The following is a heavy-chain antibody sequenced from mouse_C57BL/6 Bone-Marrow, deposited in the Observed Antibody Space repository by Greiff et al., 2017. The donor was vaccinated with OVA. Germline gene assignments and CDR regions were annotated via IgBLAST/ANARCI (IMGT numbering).Heavy chain of an antibody. CDR2: ISDGGSYT. CDR3: ARASLGRGFAY. Sequence: EVQVVESGGGLVKPGGSLKLSCAASGFTFSSYAMSWVRQTPEKRLEWVATISDGGSYTYYPDNVKGRFTISRDNAKNNLYLQMSHLKSEDTAMYYCARASLGRGFAYWGQGTLVTVSA. CDR1: GFTFSSYA. J-gene: IGHJ3*01. V-gene: IGHV5-4*01. D-gene: IGHD4-1*01.